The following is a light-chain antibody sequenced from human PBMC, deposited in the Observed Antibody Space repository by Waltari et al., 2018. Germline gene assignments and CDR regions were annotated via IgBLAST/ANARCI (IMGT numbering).Light chain of an antibody. J-gene: IGLJ3*02. CDR3: QALGSNRWV. V-gene: IGLV3-1*01. CDR2: QDI. CDR1: ILGSNY. Sequence: SSELTQPPSVSVSPGQTASITCSGDILGSNYASWYQHKLGQSPLLVIYQDIYRPSGIPERFSGSKSGNTATLAISGTQAMDDADYYCQALGSNRWVFGGGTKLTVL.